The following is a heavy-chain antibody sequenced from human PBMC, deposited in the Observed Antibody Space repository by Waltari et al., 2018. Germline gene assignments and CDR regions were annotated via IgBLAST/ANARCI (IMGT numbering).Heavy chain of an antibody. CDR3: AGDGGVPGLDV. Sequence: EEQVVESGGGLVQPGGSLRLSCAASGFTFNMYEMSWVRQAQGKGLEWVSYVTSSGTTIYDADSVTRRFTISRDNAKHSLYLQMNSLRVEDTAVYYCAGDGGVPGLDVWGRGTTVTVS. CDR2: VTSSGTTI. V-gene: IGHV3-48*03. D-gene: IGHD3-10*01. CDR1: GFTFNMYE. J-gene: IGHJ6*03.